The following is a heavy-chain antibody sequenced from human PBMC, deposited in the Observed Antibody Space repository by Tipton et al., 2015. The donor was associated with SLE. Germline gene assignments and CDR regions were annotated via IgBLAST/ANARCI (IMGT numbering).Heavy chain of an antibody. Sequence: LRLSCAVSGGSISSGGYSWSWIRQPPGKGLEWIGYIYHSGSTYYNPSLKSRVTISVDRSKNQFSLKLSSVTAADTAVYYCASGDAFDIWGQGTMVTVSS. J-gene: IGHJ3*02. V-gene: IGHV4-30-2*01. CDR3: ASGDAFDI. CDR1: GGSISSGGYS. CDR2: IYHSGST.